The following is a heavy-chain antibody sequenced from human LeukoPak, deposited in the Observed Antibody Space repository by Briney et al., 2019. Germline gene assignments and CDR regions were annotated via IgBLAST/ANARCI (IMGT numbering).Heavy chain of an antibody. CDR2: ISGSGGST. V-gene: IGHV3-23*01. Sequence: GGSLRLSSAASGFTFSSYAMSWVRQAPGKGLEWVSAISGSGGSTYYADSVKGRFTISRDNSKNTLYLQMNSLRAEDTAVYYCAKGQWLVEGFDYWGQGTLVTVSS. D-gene: IGHD6-19*01. J-gene: IGHJ4*02. CDR1: GFTFSSYA. CDR3: AKGQWLVEGFDY.